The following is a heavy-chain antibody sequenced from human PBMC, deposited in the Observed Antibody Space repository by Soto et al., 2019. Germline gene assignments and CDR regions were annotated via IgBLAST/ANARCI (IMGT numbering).Heavy chain of an antibody. CDR3: ARDSGTVGYDDS. CDR2: NIPLLDVT. Sequence: QVQLVQSGAEVKNPGSSVKVSCKASGGTFSTYPINWVRQAPGQGLEWMGRNIPLLDVTNNAQRFQGIVTITADKSTSTVYMELTSLTSLDTAVYYCARDSGTVGYDDSWGQGTLVTVSS. J-gene: IGHJ4*02. CDR1: GGTFSTYP. D-gene: IGHD3-10*01. V-gene: IGHV1-69*04.